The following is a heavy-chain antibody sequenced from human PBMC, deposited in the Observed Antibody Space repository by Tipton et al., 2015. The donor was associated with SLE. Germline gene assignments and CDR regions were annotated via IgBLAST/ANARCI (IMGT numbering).Heavy chain of an antibody. J-gene: IGHJ2*01. Sequence: TLSLTCIVSGGSISRGTYYWSWIRQHPGKGPGWIGYIYNSGGTYYNPSLKSRVTISIDTSKNQFSLRLTSVTAADTAMYYCARDSAVNFWYFDLWGRGTLVTVSS. CDR2: IYNSGGT. CDR3: ARDSAVNFWYFDL. CDR1: GGSISRGTYY. V-gene: IGHV4-31*03.